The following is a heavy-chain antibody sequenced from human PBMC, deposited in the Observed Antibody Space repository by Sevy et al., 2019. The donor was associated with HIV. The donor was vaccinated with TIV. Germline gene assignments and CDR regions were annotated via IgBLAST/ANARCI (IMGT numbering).Heavy chain of an antibody. J-gene: IGHJ4*02. CDR3: ARELGDYVRGGLDY. V-gene: IGHV3-21*01. D-gene: IGHD4-17*01. CDR1: GFTFSSYS. Sequence: GGSLSLSCAASGFTFSSYSMNWVRQAPGKGLEWVLSISSSSSYIYYADSVKGRFTISRDNAKNSLYLQMNSLRAEDTAVYYCARELGDYVRGGLDYWGQGTLVTVSS. CDR2: ISSSSSYI.